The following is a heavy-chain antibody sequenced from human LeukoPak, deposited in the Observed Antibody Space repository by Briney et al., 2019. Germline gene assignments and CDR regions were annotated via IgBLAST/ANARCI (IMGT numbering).Heavy chain of an antibody. V-gene: IGHV4-59*08. CDR3: ARQGHRLTLVDYYGMDV. Sequence: SETLSLTCTVSGGSINSDYWSWVRQPPGKGLEWIGYIYYSGSSTNYNPSLKSRVTIPIDRSKNQFSLKLSSVTAADTAVYYCARQGHRLTLVDYYGMDVWGQGTTVTVSS. CDR1: GGSINSDY. D-gene: IGHD1-26*01. J-gene: IGHJ6*02. CDR2: IYYSGSST.